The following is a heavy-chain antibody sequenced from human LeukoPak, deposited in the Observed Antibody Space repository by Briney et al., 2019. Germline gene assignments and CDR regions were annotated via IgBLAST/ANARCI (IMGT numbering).Heavy chain of an antibody. Sequence: FXXXXYPXXWVRQAPGEGLQYXXAISSAGGTTYYADSVRGRFTISRDNSKNTLYLQMSSLRAEDTALYYCVKVGDSGYGEYYQHWGQGTLVTVSS. J-gene: IGHJ1*01. CDR2: ISSAGGTT. D-gene: IGHD5-12*01. CDR3: VKVGDSGYGEYYQH. V-gene: IGHV3-64D*06. CDR1: FXXXXYP.